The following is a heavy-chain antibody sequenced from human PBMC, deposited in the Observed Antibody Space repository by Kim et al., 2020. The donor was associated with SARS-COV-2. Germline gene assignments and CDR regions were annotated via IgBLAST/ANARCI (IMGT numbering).Heavy chain of an antibody. V-gene: IGHV1-3*01. Sequence: GYTFTHYAMHWVRQAPGQRLEWMGYISGDNGDTKYSQKFQGRVTITRDTSATTAYMELSSLTSEDTAVYYCARGAGGYAGYILDDWGQGTL. CDR1: GYTFTHYA. D-gene: IGHD3-22*01. J-gene: IGHJ4*02. CDR3: ARGAGGYAGYILDD. CDR2: ISGDNGDT.